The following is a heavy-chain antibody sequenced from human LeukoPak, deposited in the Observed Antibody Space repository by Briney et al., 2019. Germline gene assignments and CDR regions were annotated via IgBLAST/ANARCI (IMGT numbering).Heavy chain of an antibody. CDR3: ATDRLYYDILTGYPRGFDY. V-gene: IGHV1-24*01. CDR2: FDPEDGET. D-gene: IGHD3-9*01. J-gene: IGHJ4*02. CDR1: GYTLTELS. Sequence: ASVKVSCKVSGYTLTELSMHWVRQAPGKGLEWMGGFDPEDGETIYAQKFQGRVTMTEDTPTDTAYMELSSLRSEDTAVYYCATDRLYYDILTGYPRGFDYWGQGTLVTVSS.